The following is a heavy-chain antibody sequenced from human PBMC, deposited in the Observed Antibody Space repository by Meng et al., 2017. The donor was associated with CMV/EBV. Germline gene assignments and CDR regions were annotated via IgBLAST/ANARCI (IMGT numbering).Heavy chain of an antibody. CDR1: GYTFTSYG. D-gene: IGHD2-2*01. V-gene: IGHV1-18*01. CDR2: ISGYNGNT. Sequence: ASVKVSCKGSGYTFTSYGISWVRQAPGQGLEWMGWISGYNGNTDYAQKLQGRVTVTTDTSTGTAYMELRSLRSDDTAVYYCARDCSSTSCYRRGNNYYGRDVWGQGTTVTVSS. CDR3: ARDCSSTSCYRRGNNYYGRDV. J-gene: IGHJ6*02.